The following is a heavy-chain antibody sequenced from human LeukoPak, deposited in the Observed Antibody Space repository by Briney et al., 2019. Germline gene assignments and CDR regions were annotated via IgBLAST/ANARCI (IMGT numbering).Heavy chain of an antibody. Sequence: ASVKVACKTSGYRFTDDYIHWVRQAPGQGLEWMGWINPDTDFTNYAPKFRGRVIMTRDTSISTAYMEVRRPTFDDTAIYYCAPTSEAYTSNWSVWGQGTLVTVSP. J-gene: IGHJ4*02. CDR1: GYRFTDDY. CDR3: APTSEAYTSNWSV. V-gene: IGHV1-2*02. D-gene: IGHD3-16*01. CDR2: INPDTDFT.